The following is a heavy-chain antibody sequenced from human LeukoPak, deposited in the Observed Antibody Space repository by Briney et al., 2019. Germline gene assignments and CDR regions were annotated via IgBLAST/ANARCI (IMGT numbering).Heavy chain of an antibody. D-gene: IGHD6-19*01. CDR1: GYTFTGYY. CDR3: ARVIDNRPGYSSGWPEFDY. J-gene: IGHJ4*02. V-gene: IGHV1-2*02. Sequence: ASVKVSCKASGYTFTGYYMHWVRQAPGQGLEWMGWINPNSGGTNYAQKFQGRVTMTRDTSISTAYMELSRLRSDDTAVYYCARVIDNRPGYSSGWPEFDYWGQGTLVTVSS. CDR2: INPNSGGT.